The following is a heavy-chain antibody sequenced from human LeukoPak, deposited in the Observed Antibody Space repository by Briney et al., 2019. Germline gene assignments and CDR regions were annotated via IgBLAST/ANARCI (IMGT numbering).Heavy chain of an antibody. CDR1: GFTFSRYS. Sequence: GGSLRLSCAASGFTFSRYSMHWVRQAPGKGLVWVSHVNSDGSGTDYADSVKGRFTISRDNAKNLLYLEMNRLRAEDTAVYYCARYRLVWLPAPVFDYWGQGTLVTVSS. CDR2: VNSDGSGT. V-gene: IGHV3-74*01. J-gene: IGHJ4*02. CDR3: ARYRLVWLPAPVFDY. D-gene: IGHD6-19*01.